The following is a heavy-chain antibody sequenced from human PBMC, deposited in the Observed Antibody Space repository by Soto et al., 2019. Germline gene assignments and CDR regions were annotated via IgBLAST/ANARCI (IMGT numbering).Heavy chain of an antibody. Sequence: QVQLVESGGGVVQPGRSLRLSCAASGFTFSSYGMHWVRQAPGKGLEWVAVISYDGSNKYYADSVKGRFTISRDNSKNTLYLQMNSLRAEDTAVYYCANPLQRPNLEDYYYYCMDVWGQGTTVTVSS. CDR2: ISYDGSNK. CDR3: ANPLQRPNLEDYYYYCMDV. CDR1: GFTFSSYG. J-gene: IGHJ6*02. V-gene: IGHV3-30*18. D-gene: IGHD1-1*01.